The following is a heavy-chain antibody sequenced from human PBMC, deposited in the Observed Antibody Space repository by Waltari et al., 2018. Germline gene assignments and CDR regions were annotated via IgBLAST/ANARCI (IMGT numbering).Heavy chain of an antibody. Sequence: QVQLQESGSGLVKPSQTLSLTCTVSGGSISSGGYYWSWIRQHPGKGLEWMGYIYNSRSTYYNPSHKRRVTISVDTSKDQFSLKLSSVTAADTAVYYCASGSRCDYWGQGTLVTVSS. CDR1: GGSISSGGYY. CDR2: IYNSRST. CDR3: ASGSRCDY. V-gene: IGHV4-31*03. J-gene: IGHJ4*02. D-gene: IGHD3-10*01.